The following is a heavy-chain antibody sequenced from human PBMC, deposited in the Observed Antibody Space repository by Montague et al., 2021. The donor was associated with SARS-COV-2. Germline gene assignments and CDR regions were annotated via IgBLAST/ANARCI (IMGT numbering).Heavy chain of an antibody. CDR3: ATTGGPTTVAGPFDY. D-gene: IGHD6-19*01. V-gene: IGHV4-39*01. CDR2: IYYSGST. Sequence: SETLSLTCTVSGGSISGGGYYWDWIRQPPGMGLEWIGTIYYSGSTDYNPSLKNRVTISVDTSRNQFSLKVSSVTAADTAVYYCATTGGPTTVAGPFDYWGQGTPVTVSS. J-gene: IGHJ4*02. CDR1: GGSISGGGYY.